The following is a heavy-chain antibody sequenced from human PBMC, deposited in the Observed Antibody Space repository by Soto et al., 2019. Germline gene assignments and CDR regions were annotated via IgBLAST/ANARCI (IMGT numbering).Heavy chain of an antibody. D-gene: IGHD5-18*01. Sequence: PGEALKTSFTGSGSNFGSYWLVWVRQMPWKGLEWMGIIYPGDSDVRNSPSFQGQVTFSDDKSISTAYLQWSSLKASDTAIYYCARRAYNYSDDLQDYFDPWGQATLVAVSS. CDR2: IYPGDSDV. CDR1: GSNFGSYW. V-gene: IGHV5-51*01. J-gene: IGHJ5*02. CDR3: ARRAYNYSDDLQDYFDP.